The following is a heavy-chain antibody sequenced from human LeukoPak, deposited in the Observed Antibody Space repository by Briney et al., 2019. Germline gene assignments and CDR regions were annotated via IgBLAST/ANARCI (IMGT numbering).Heavy chain of an antibody. CDR2: IYPYDSNT. CDR1: GYSFATYW. D-gene: IGHD6-19*01. CDR3: ARRRSYASGWDY. Sequence: PGESLTISCKGSGYSFATYWIGWVRQMPGKGLEWMGIIYPYDSNTRYSPPFQGQVTISADKSISTAYLQWSSLKASDTAMYYCARRRSYASGWDYWGQGTLVTVSS. V-gene: IGHV5-51*01. J-gene: IGHJ4*02.